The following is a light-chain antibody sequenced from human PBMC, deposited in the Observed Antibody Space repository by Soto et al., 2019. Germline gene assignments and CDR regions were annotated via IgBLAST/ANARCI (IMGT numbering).Light chain of an antibody. V-gene: IGKV3-20*01. CDR3: QQYGSSPPWT. CDR2: LAS. Sequence: EIVLTQSPGTLSLSPGERATLSCRASQSVSSSYLAWYQQKPGQAPRLLIYLASSRATGIPDRFSGSGSGTDFTLTISRLEPDDFAVYYCQQYGSSPPWTFGQGTKVAIK. CDR1: QSVSSSY. J-gene: IGKJ1*01.